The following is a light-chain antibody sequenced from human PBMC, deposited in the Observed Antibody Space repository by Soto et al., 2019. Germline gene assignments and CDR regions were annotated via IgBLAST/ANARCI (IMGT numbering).Light chain of an antibody. CDR3: MHSIRWPWT. CDR2: NVS. CDR1: ESLVYSDGNTY. V-gene: IGKV2-30*01. J-gene: IGKJ1*01. Sequence: DVVMTQSPLFLPVTLGQPASISCWSSESLVYSDGNTYFNWFQQRPGQSPRRLFYNVSNRDSGVPDRFSGSGSGTQFTLKISRVEAEDAGVYYCMHSIRWPWTFGQGTKVEVK.